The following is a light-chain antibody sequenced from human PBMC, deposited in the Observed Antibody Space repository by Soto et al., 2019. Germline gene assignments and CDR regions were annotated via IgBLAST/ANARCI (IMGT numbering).Light chain of an antibody. J-gene: IGKJ1*01. CDR1: QNVNSW. V-gene: IGKV1-5*01. CDR3: QRYNSNSRT. Sequence: DIQMTQSPSTLSASVGDRVTITCRASQNVNSWVAWYQQKPGKAPKFLIYDASNLESGVPSRFSGRGSGTEFTLTISSLQTDDFATYYCQRYNSNSRTFGQGTRV. CDR2: DAS.